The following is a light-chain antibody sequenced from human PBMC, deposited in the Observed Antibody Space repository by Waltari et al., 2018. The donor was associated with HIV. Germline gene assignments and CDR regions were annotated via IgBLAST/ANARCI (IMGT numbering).Light chain of an antibody. Sequence: QTVVTQEPSLTVSPGGTVTLTCASSTGAVTSGYSPNWFQQKPGQAPRALIYGTTNKHSWTPARFSGSLLGGKAAPTLSGVQPEDEAEYYCLLYYGGAWVFGGGTKLTVL. CDR2: GTT. CDR3: LLYYGGAWV. V-gene: IGLV7-43*01. CDR1: TGAVTSGYS. J-gene: IGLJ3*02.